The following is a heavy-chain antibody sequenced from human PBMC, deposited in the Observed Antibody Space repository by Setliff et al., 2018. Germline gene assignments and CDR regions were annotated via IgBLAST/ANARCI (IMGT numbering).Heavy chain of an antibody. J-gene: IGHJ4*02. CDR1: GFTFSNYW. V-gene: IGHV3-7*01. Sequence: PVGSLRLSCAASGFTFSNYWMSWVRQAPGKGLEWVANIKQDGSEKYYVDSVKGRFTISRDNAKDSLYLQMNSLRAEDTAVYYCARDGGEYWGQGTLVTVSS. CDR3: ARDGGEY. CDR2: IKQDGSEK. D-gene: IGHD3-16*01.